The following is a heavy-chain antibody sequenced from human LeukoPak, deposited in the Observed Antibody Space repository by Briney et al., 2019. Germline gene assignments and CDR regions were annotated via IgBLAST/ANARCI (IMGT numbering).Heavy chain of an antibody. CDR2: IYYSGST. Sequence: PSETLSLTGTGSGGSISSNYWSWIRQTPGKGLGWIGDIYYSGSTNYNPSLKSRVTISVDSSKNQFSLKLSSVTAANTAVYYCARHTDIAPLSSLKYWGQGTLVTVSS. CDR1: GGSISSNY. D-gene: IGHD6-13*01. J-gene: IGHJ4*02. V-gene: IGHV4-59*08. CDR3: ARHTDIAPLSSLKY.